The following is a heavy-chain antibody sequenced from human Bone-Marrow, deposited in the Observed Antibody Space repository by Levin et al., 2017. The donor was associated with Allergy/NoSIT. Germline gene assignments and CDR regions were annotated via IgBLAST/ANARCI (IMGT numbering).Heavy chain of an antibody. V-gene: IGHV3-30*04. CDR1: GFTFSSYA. J-gene: IGHJ4*02. D-gene: IGHD3-3*01. Sequence: GGSLRLSCAASGFTFSSYAMHWVRQAPGKGLEWVAVISYDGSNKYYADSVKGRFTISRDNSKNTLYLQMNSLRAEDTAVYYCARPFTIFGVAPIDYWGQGTLVTVSS. CDR3: ARPFTIFGVAPIDY. CDR2: ISYDGSNK.